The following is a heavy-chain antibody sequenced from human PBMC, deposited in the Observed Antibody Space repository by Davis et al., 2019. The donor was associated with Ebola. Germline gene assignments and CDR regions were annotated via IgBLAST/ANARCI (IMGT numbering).Heavy chain of an antibody. V-gene: IGHV5-51*01. D-gene: IGHD2-8*01. CDR3: ARPRRYCTNGVCYGEGFDY. J-gene: IGHJ4*02. CDR1: GNSFSNLW. Sequence: GESLKISCKGSGNSFSNLWIAWVRQMPGKGLEWMGIIWPGDSDTRYSPSFQGQVTISADKSISTAYLQWSSLKASDTAMYYCARPRRYCTNGVCYGEGFDYWGQGTLVTVSS. CDR2: IWPGDSDT.